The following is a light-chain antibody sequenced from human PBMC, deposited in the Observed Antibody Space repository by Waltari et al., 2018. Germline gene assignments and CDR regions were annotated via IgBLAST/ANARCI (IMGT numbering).Light chain of an antibody. CDR1: SSNFGAGYD. CDR2: GNT. Sequence: QSVLTQPPSMSGAPGQKVTIPCTGGSSNFGAGYDVHWYQQFPGAAPKLLMFGNTSRGSGVPGRFSGSKSGTSASLAIAGLQSEDEAVYYCQSFDSDLSGSVFGGGTKLTVL. CDR3: QSFDSDLSGSV. V-gene: IGLV1-40*01. J-gene: IGLJ3*02.